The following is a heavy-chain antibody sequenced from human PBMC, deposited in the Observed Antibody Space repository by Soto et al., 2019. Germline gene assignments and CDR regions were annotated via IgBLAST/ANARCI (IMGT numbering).Heavy chain of an antibody. J-gene: IGHJ4*02. D-gene: IGHD6-13*01. V-gene: IGHV1-18*04. CDR3: ATGYSSSWYVAGLDY. CDR1: GYTFTSYC. Sequence: ASVKVSCKASGYTFTSYCISWVRQAPVQGLEWMGWISAYNGNTNYAQKLQGRVTMTTDTSTSTAYMELRSLRSDDTAVYYCATGYSSSWYVAGLDYCGQGTLVTVSS. CDR2: ISAYNGNT.